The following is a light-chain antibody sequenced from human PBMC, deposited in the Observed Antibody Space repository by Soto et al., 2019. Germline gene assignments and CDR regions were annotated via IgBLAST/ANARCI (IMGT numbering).Light chain of an antibody. CDR1: QTVSSK. V-gene: IGKV3-11*01. CDR2: DTS. J-gene: IGKJ1*01. Sequence: EIVFAQSPATLSSSPGERATLSCRASQTVSSKLAWYQHKPGQAPRLLIYDTSNRATGIPARFSGSGSGTDFTLTISSLEPEDFAVYYCHQRKSWPRTFGQGTKVDI. CDR3: HQRKSWPRT.